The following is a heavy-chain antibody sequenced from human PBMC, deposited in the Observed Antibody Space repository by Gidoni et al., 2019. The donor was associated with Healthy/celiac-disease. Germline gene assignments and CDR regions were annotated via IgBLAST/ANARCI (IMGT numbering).Heavy chain of an antibody. CDR2: ISGSGGST. CDR1: GFTFSSYA. Sequence: EVQLLESGGGWVQPGGSLSPSCAASGFTFSSYAMSWVRQAPGKGLEWVSAISGSGGSTYYADSVKGRFTISRDNSKNTLYLQMNSLRAEDTAVYYCAKGSGYGYFDYWGQGTLVTVSS. CDR3: AKGSGYGYFDY. V-gene: IGHV3-23*01. D-gene: IGHD5-12*01. J-gene: IGHJ4*02.